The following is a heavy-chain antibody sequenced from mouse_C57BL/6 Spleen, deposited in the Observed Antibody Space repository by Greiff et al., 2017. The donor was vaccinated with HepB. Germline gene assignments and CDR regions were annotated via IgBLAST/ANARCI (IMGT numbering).Heavy chain of an antibody. V-gene: IGHV1-64*01. J-gene: IGHJ2*01. Sequence: VQLQQPGAELVKPGASVKLSCKASGYTFTSYWMHWVKQRPGQGLEWIGMIHPNSGSTNYNEKFKSKATLTVDKSSSTAYMQLSSLTSEDSAVYYCARGRGLYSNFQYYFDYWGQGTTLTVSS. CDR2: IHPNSGST. CDR3: ARGRGLYSNFQYYFDY. CDR1: GYTFTSYW. D-gene: IGHD2-5*01.